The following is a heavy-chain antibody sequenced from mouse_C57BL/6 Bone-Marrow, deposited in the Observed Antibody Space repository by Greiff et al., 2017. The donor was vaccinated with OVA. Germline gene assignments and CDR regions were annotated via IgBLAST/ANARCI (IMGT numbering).Heavy chain of an antibody. CDR3: VRPLITTVVGYAMDY. V-gene: IGHV10-1*01. CDR2: IRSKSNNYAT. J-gene: IGHJ4*01. Sequence: EVQGVESGGGLVQPKGSLKLSCAASGFSFNTYAMNWVRQAPGKGLEWVARIRSKSNNYATYYADSVKDRFTISRDDSKSMLYLQMNNLKTEDTAMYYCVRPLITTVVGYAMDYWGQGTSVTVSS. D-gene: IGHD1-1*01. CDR1: GFSFNTYA.